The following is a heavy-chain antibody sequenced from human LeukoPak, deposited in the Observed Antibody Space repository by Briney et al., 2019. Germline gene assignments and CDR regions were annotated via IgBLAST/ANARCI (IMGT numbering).Heavy chain of an antibody. CDR1: GYSISSGYY. V-gene: IGHV4-38-2*02. J-gene: IGHJ4*02. CDR3: AITTDCGGDCYTYFDY. CDR2: IYHSGST. D-gene: IGHD2-21*02. Sequence: SETLSLTCTVSGYSISSGYYWGWIRQPPGKGLEWIGSIYHSGSTYYNPSLKSRVTISVDTSKNQFSLKLSSVTAADTAVYYCAITTDCGGDCYTYFDYWGQGTLVTVSS.